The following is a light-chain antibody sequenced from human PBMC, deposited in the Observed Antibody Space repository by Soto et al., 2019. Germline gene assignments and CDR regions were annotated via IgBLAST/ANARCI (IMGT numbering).Light chain of an antibody. CDR3: LQYGTSLFT. J-gene: IGKJ3*01. Sequence: EIVLTQSPGTLSLSPGERATLYCRASKRVSSSYLAWYQQKVGQAPRLLIYGASSRATGIPDRFSGSGSGTDFNLTTSRMEPEDCDVYYCLQYGTSLFTFGPGTNVDIK. CDR1: KRVSSSY. V-gene: IGKV3-20*01. CDR2: GAS.